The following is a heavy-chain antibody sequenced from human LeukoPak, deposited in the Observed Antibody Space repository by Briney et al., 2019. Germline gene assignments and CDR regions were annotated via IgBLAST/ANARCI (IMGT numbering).Heavy chain of an antibody. CDR1: GFTFSSYV. CDR3: ARERWIQLWLFDY. V-gene: IGHV3-33*01. CDR2: IWYDGSNK. J-gene: IGHJ4*02. Sequence: GGSLRLSCAASGFTFSSYVMHWVRQAPGKGLEWVAVIWYDGSNKYYADSVKGRFTISRDNSKNTLYLQMNSLRAEDTAVYYCARERWIQLWLFDYWGQGTLVTVSS. D-gene: IGHD5-18*01.